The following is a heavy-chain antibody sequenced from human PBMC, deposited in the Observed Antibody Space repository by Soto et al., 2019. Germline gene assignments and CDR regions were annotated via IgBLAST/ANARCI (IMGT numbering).Heavy chain of an antibody. Sequence: GGSLRLSCAASGFTFSSYCMQWVRQAPGKGLEWVAVISYDGSNKYYADSVKGRFTISRENSKNTLYLKMNRLRAEAKAVYYCAKDPGRVTIFGVVAGMDVWGQGTTVTVSS. V-gene: IGHV3-30*18. CDR3: AKDPGRVTIFGVVAGMDV. CDR2: ISYDGSNK. D-gene: IGHD3-3*01. CDR1: GFTFSSYC. J-gene: IGHJ6*02.